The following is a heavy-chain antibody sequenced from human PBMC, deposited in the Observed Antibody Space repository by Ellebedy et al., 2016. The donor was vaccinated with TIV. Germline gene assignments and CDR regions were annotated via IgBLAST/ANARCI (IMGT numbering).Heavy chain of an antibody. CDR3: TKDLLRGIWGGSGRDY. CDR2: ISWRGHYI. J-gene: IGHJ4*02. D-gene: IGHD7-27*01. V-gene: IGHV3-9*01. Sequence: GGSLRLXXAASGFTFDDYAMHWARQAPGKGLEWVSGISWRGHYIGYADSVRGRFTISRDNAKSSLYLQMNSLRIEDTAVYYCTKDLLRGIWGGSGRDYWGQGTLVTVSS. CDR1: GFTFDDYA.